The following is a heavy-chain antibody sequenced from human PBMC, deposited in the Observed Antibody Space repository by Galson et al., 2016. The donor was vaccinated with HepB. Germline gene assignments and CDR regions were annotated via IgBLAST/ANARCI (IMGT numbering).Heavy chain of an antibody. CDR2: IYSGGST. Sequence: SLRLSCAASGFTVSSNYMSWVRQAPGKGLEWVSVIYSGGSTYYADSVKGRFTISRDNSKNTLYLQMNSLRAGDTAVYYCARDYYGSGKFDYWGQGILVTVSS. CDR3: ARDYYGSGKFDY. V-gene: IGHV3-53*01. CDR1: GFTVSSNY. J-gene: IGHJ4*02. D-gene: IGHD3-10*01.